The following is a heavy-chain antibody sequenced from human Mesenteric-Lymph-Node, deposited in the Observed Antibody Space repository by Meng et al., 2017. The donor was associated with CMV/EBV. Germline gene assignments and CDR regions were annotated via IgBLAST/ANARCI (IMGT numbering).Heavy chain of an antibody. CDR3: ARSDTSSWYSDY. J-gene: IGHJ4*02. V-gene: IGHV1-3*01. CDR1: GYTFTSYA. D-gene: IGHD6-13*01. CDR2: INAGNGNT. Sequence: SCNASGYTFTSYAMHWVRQAPGQRLEWMGWINAGNGNTKYSQKFQGRVTITRDTSASTGYMELSSLKSEDTAVYYCARSDTSSWYSDYWGQGTLVTVSS.